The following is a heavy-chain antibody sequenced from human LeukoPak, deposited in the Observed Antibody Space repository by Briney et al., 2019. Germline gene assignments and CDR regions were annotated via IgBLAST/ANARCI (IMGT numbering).Heavy chain of an antibody. CDR1: GFTFSSYW. V-gene: IGHV3-7*01. CDR3: ARDSGGVVAARGYFGY. D-gene: IGHD2-15*01. J-gene: IGHJ4*02. Sequence: GGSLRLSCAASGFTFSSYWMSWVRQAPGKGLEWVANIKQDGSEKYYVDSVKGRFTISRDNAKNSLYLQMNSLRAEDTAVYYCARDSGGVVAARGYFGYWGQGTLVTVSS. CDR2: IKQDGSEK.